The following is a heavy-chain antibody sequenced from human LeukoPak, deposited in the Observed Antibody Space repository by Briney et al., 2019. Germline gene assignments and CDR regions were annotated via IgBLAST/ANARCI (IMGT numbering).Heavy chain of an antibody. Sequence: GESLKISCKGSGYSFTSYWIGWVRQMPGKGLEWMGIIYPGDSDTRYSPSFQGQVTFSADKSISTAYLQWSSLKASDTAMYYCARRVRAYDRSGPLHAFDIWGQGTMVTVSS. CDR1: GYSFTSYW. D-gene: IGHD3-22*01. CDR3: ARRVRAYDRSGPLHAFDI. J-gene: IGHJ3*02. CDR2: IYPGDSDT. V-gene: IGHV5-51*01.